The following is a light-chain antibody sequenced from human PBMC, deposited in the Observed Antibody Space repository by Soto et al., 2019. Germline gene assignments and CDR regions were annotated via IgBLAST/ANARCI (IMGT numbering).Light chain of an antibody. V-gene: IGKV1-27*01. CDR2: AAS. CDR3: QKYDRAPRT. J-gene: IGKJ1*01. Sequence: DIQMTQSPSSLSASVGDRVTITCRTSQGISNYLAWYQQTPGQVPKLLIYAASTLQSGVPSRFSGSGSGTDFTLTISSLQPEDVATYYCQKYDRAPRTFGQGTNVEIK. CDR1: QGISNY.